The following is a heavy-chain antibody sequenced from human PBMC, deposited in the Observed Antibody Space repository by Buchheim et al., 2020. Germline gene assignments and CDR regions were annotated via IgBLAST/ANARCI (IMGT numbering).Heavy chain of an antibody. D-gene: IGHD6-6*01. V-gene: IGHV3-30-3*01. CDR3: ARSAEFGQLVSLDY. Sequence: QVQLVESGGGVVQPGRSLRLSCATSGFTFTNYAMHWVRQAPGKGLEWVALISYDGSTKYYADSVKGRFTISGDNSKNRLYLQMNSLRAEDTAVYYCARSAEFGQLVSLDYWGQGTL. CDR2: ISYDGSTK. CDR1: GFTFTNYA. J-gene: IGHJ4*02.